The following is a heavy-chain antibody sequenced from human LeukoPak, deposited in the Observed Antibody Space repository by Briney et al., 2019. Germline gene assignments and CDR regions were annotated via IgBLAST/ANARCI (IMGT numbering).Heavy chain of an antibody. CDR3: ARVQWLVLYFDY. J-gene: IGHJ4*02. D-gene: IGHD6-19*01. CDR2: VYFSGST. CDR1: GGSISDYY. Sequence: SETLSLTCTVSGGSISDYYWGWIRQPPGKGLEWIGYVYFSGSTKYNPSLKSRVTISVDTSKNQFSLKLSSVTAADTAVYYCARVQWLVLYFDYWGQGTLVTVSS. V-gene: IGHV4-59*01.